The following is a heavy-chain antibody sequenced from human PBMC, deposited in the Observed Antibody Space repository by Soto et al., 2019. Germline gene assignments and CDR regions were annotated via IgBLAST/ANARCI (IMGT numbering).Heavy chain of an antibody. CDR2: IYSGGST. V-gene: IGHV3-66*01. CDR1: EVKGGNIY. Sequence: RVSRGVAEVKGGNIYRSCVSKAPGKGLEWVSLIYSGGSTYYADSVKGRFTISRDNAKNSLYLQMNSLRAEDTAVYYCAKGIAVGGMGIGYWGQGTLVTVSS. CDR3: AKGIAVGGMGIGY. D-gene: IGHD6-19*01. J-gene: IGHJ4*02.